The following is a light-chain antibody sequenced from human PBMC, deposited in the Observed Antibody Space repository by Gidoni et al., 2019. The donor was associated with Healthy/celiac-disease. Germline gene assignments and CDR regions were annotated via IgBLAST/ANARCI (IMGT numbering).Light chain of an antibody. CDR2: GAS. V-gene: IGKV3-15*01. J-gene: IGKJ2*01. CDR3: QQYNNWPET. CDR1: QSVSSN. Sequence: EIEMTQSPATLSVSPGERATLSCRASQSVSSNLAWYQQKPGQAPRLLIYGASTRATGIPTRFSGSGSGTAFTLTISSLQSEDFAVYYCQQYNNWPETFGQGTKLEIK.